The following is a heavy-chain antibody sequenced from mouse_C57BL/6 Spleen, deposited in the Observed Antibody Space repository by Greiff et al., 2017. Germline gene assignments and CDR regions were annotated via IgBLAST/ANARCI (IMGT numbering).Heavy chain of an antibody. CDR3: TRLSWALYYCDD. V-gene: IGHV1-15*01. D-gene: IGHD4-1*01. CDR2: LDPEPGGT. Sequence: QVQLQQSGAELVRPGASVTLSCKASGYTFTDYEMHWVKQTHVHGLEWIGALDPEPGGTASNQKFKGKALLTADKSSRTAYMELRSLTSEDSAVYFCTRLSWALYYCDDWGQGTTLTVSS. J-gene: IGHJ2*01. CDR1: GYTFTDYE.